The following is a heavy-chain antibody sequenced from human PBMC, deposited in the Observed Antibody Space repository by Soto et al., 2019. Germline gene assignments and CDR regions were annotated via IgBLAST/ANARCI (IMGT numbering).Heavy chain of an antibody. V-gene: IGHV4-61*01. J-gene: IGHJ4*02. CDR1: GGSVNTAPYH. D-gene: IGHD3-22*01. Sequence: SETLSLTCTVSGGSVNTAPYHWSWIRQSPRNGLEWIGNIYYTGSTNYNPSFESRVAISLDTSNNQFSLRLTSLTAADTAVYFCARVHHSYYDTSGYYPYFDFWGQGTLVTVSS. CDR3: ARVHHSYYDTSGYYPYFDF. CDR2: IYYTGST.